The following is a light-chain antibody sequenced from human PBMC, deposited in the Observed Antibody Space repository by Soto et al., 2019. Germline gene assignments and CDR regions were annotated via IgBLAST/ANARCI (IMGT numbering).Light chain of an antibody. J-gene: IGLJ2*01. CDR3: AAWDDSLNGVL. CDR2: SNN. V-gene: IGLV1-44*01. CDR1: RSNIGTNT. Sequence: QAVVTQPPSASGTPGQRVTISCSGSRSNIGTNTVNWYQQLPGTAPKLLIYSNNHRPSGVPDRISGSKSGTSASLAISGLQSEDEAAYYCAAWDDSLNGVLFGGGTKLTVL.